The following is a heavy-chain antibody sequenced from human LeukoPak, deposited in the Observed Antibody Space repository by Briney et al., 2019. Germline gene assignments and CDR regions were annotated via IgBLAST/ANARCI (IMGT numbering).Heavy chain of an antibody. V-gene: IGHV3-21*01. CDR2: ISSSSSDI. CDR3: ARDRGPYCSSTSCYAFDI. D-gene: IGHD2-2*01. J-gene: IGHJ3*02. Sequence: GGSLRLSWAASGXTFSSYGMNWVRQAPGKGLEWVSSISSSSSDIYYADSVKGRFTISRDNAKNSLYLQMNSLRAEDTAVYYCARDRGPYCSSTSCYAFDIWGQGTMVTVSS. CDR1: GXTFSSYG.